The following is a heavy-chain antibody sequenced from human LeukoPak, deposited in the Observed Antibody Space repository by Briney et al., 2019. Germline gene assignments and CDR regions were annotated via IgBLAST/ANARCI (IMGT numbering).Heavy chain of an antibody. J-gene: IGHJ4*02. CDR1: GGSVSSGSYY. CDR3: ARELRSFDWLIVDY. CDR2: IYYTGST. Sequence: PSETLSLTCTVPGGSVSSGSYYWSWIRQPPGKGLEWIGYIYYTGSTNYNPSLKSRVTISIDTSKNQFSLKLTSVTAADTAVYYCARELRSFDWLIVDYWGQGTLVTVSS. D-gene: IGHD3-9*01. V-gene: IGHV4-61*01.